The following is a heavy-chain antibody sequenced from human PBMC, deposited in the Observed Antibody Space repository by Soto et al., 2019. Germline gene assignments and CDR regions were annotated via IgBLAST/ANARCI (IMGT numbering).Heavy chain of an antibody. J-gene: IGHJ4*02. Sequence: EVQLLESRGGLVQPGGSLRLSCAASGFTISNYAVTWVRQAPGKGLEWVSTISGSGGSTYCADSVKGRFTISRDNSKNTLYLQMNSLRAEDTAVYYCAKDQGSSWYEIDYWGQGTLVTVSS. CDR2: ISGSGGST. D-gene: IGHD6-13*01. CDR3: AKDQGSSWYEIDY. CDR1: GFTISNYA. V-gene: IGHV3-23*01.